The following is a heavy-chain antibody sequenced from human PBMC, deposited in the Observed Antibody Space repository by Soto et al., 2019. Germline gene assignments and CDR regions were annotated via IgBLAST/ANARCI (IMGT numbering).Heavy chain of an antibody. J-gene: IGHJ6*02. CDR3: ARESIAARRYYYYGMDV. CDR1: GFTFSSYE. CDR2: ISSSGSTI. Sequence: VGSLRLSGAASGFTFSSYEMNWVRQAPGKGLEWVSYISSSGSTIYYADSVKGRFTISRDNAKNSLYLQMNSLRAEDTAVYYCARESIAARRYYYYGMDVWGQGTTVTVSS. V-gene: IGHV3-48*03. D-gene: IGHD6-6*01.